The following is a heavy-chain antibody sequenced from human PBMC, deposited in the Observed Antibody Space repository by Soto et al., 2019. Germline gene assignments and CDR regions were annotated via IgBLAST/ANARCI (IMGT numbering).Heavy chain of an antibody. Sequence: SCAASGFTFSSYWMSWFRQAPGKGLEWVANIKQDGSEKYYVDSVKGRFTISRDNAKNSLYLQMNSLRAEDTAVYYCARAPSSSWYLTYWYFDRWGRGTLVTVSS. V-gene: IGHV3-7*03. CDR1: GFTFSSYW. J-gene: IGHJ2*01. CDR2: IKQDGSEK. D-gene: IGHD6-13*01. CDR3: ARAPSSSWYLTYWYFDR.